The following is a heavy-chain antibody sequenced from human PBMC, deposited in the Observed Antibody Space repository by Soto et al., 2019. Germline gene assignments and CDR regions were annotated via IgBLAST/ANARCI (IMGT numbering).Heavy chain of an antibody. CDR1: GLTFSDYG. CDR2: IWNDGTTE. Sequence: QVQLVESGGRVVQPGKSLRLSCSVSGLTFSDYGVHWVRRAPGKGLEWVALIWNDGTTEYYIDSVKGRFTISRDNSKNMLDLQMNNMRAEDTSVYYCATDVHVETGDVGRGSLGNWGQGTLVTVSS. D-gene: IGHD2-21*02. J-gene: IGHJ4*02. V-gene: IGHV3-33*03. CDR3: ATDVHVETGDVGRGSLGN.